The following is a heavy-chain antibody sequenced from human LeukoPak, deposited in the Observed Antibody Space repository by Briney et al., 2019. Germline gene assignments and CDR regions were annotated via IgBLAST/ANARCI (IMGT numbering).Heavy chain of an antibody. CDR2: IGTNGKT. J-gene: IGHJ3*02. Sequence: AGSLRLSCAASGFTFSSHDMHWVRQATGKGLEWVSAIGTNGKTYYPGSVKGRFTISREDAKNSLYLQMNSLRAGDTAVYYCARVTVRNAFDIWGQGTMVTVSS. CDR3: ARVTVRNAFDI. V-gene: IGHV3-13*04. CDR1: GFTFSSHD. D-gene: IGHD4-17*01.